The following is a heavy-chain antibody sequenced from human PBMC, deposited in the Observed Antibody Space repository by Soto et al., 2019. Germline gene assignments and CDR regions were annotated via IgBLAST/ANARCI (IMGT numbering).Heavy chain of an antibody. CDR2: ISGYNGKT. Sequence: QVQLVQSGAEVKKPGASVKVSCKSSGYTFSMSGISWVRQAPGQGLEWMGWISGYNGKTNYEQKFQDRVTMTTDTSTNMAYMELRSLRSDDTAVYYCAREGLRPYYYYGMDVWGQGTTVTVSS. J-gene: IGHJ6*02. CDR3: AREGLRPYYYYGMDV. V-gene: IGHV1-18*01. CDR1: GYTFSMSG.